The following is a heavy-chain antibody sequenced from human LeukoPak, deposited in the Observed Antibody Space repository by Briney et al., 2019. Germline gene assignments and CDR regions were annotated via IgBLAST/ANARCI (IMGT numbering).Heavy chain of an antibody. D-gene: IGHD3-10*02. V-gene: IGHV3-48*02. J-gene: IGHJ4*02. CDR1: GFTFSSYS. CDR2: ISSSSSTI. Sequence: GGSLRLSCAASGFTFSSYSMNWVRQAPGKGLEWVSYISSSSSTIYYADSVKGRFTIPRDNAKNSLYLQMISLRDEDTAVYFCARDGPATKFDYWGQGTLVTVSS. CDR3: ARDGPATKFDY.